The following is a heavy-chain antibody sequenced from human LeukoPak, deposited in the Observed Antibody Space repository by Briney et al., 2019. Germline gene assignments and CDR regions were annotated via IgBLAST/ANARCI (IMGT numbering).Heavy chain of an antibody. V-gene: IGHV3-74*01. Sequence: GASLSLSCAASGFRFSSYWMHWVRQAPGKGLIWGSRINKDGSTTDYADSVKGRFTISRDNAKNTLFLQMSSLRAEDTALYYCAREVAATGRYFEYSGQGTLVTVSS. CDR1: GFRFSSYW. J-gene: IGHJ4*02. D-gene: IGHD5-12*01. CDR2: INKDGSTT. CDR3: AREVAATGRYFEY.